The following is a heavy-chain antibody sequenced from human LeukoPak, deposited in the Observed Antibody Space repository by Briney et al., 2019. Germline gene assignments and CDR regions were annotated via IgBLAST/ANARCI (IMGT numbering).Heavy chain of an antibody. J-gene: IGHJ4*02. D-gene: IGHD1-26*01. CDR1: GYTFTSYY. CDR3: ARDGAVVATFDY. Sequence: ASVKVSCKASGYTFTSYYMHWVRQAPGQGLEWMGIINPSGGSTSYAQKFQGRVTMTRDMSTSTVYMELSSLRSEDTAVYYCARDGAVVATFDYWGQGTLVTVSS. CDR2: INPSGGST. V-gene: IGHV1-46*01.